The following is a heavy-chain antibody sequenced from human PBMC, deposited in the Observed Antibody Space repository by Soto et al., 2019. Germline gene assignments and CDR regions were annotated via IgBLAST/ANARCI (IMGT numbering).Heavy chain of an antibody. CDR2: ISYDGSNK. CDR3: AKDGGIAADAFDI. D-gene: IGHD6-13*01. V-gene: IGHV3-30*18. Sequence: QVQLVESGGGVVQPGRSLRLSCAASGFTFSSYGMHWVRQAPGKGLEWVAVISYDGSNKYYADSVKGRFTISRDNSKNTLYLHMNSLRAEDTAVYYCAKDGGIAADAFDIWGQGTMVTVSS. J-gene: IGHJ3*02. CDR1: GFTFSSYG.